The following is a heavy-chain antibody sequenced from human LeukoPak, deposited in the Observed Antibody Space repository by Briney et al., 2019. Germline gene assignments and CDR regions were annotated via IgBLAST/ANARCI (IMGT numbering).Heavy chain of an antibody. J-gene: IGHJ6*03. CDR1: GGTFSSYA. CDR2: IIPIFGTA. V-gene: IGHV1-69*06. CDR3: ARDPLSPGDGYYYMDV. D-gene: IGHD4-17*01. Sequence: SVKVSCKASGGTFSSYAISWVRQAPGQGLEWMGGIIPIFGTANYAQKFQGRVTITADKSTSTAYMELSSLRSEDTAVYYCARDPLSPGDGYYYMDVWGKGTTVTISS.